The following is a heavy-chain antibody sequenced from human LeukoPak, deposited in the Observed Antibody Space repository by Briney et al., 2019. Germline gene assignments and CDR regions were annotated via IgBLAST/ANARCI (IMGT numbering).Heavy chain of an antibody. CDR1: GFTFSSFW. CDR3: ARDYGAFSFDY. D-gene: IGHD3-16*01. Sequence: PGRSLRLSCAASGFTFSSFWMSWVRQAPGKGREWVANIKQDGSEKYYVDSVKGRFSISRDNAKNSLYLQMNSLRAEDTAVYYCARDYGAFSFDYWGQGTLVTVSS. J-gene: IGHJ4*02. CDR2: IKQDGSEK. V-gene: IGHV3-7*05.